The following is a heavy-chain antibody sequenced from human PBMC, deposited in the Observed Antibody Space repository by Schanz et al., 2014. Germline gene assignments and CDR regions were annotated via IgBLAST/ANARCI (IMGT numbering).Heavy chain of an antibody. V-gene: IGHV1-8*01. CDR1: GYTFTSYD. J-gene: IGHJ4*02. CDR2: MNPDSGNT. Sequence: QVQLIQSGAEVKKPGASVKVSCTASGYTFTSYDINWVRQAPGQGLEWMGWMNPDSGNTGYAQKFQGRVTMTRNTSISTAYMELSSLRSEDTAVYYCARDQSPYTNSSDVRYFDYWGQGSLVTVSS. CDR3: ARDQSPYTNSSDVRYFDY. D-gene: IGHD6-6*01.